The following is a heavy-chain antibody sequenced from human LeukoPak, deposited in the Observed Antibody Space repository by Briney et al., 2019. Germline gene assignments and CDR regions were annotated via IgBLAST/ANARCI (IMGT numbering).Heavy chain of an antibody. D-gene: IGHD3-22*01. V-gene: IGHV1-69*04. CDR1: GGTFSSYA. Sequence: SVKVSCKASGGTFSSYAISWVRQAPGQGLEWMGRIIPILGIANYAQKFQGRVTITADKSTSTAYMELSSLRTEDTAVYYCARGGSSGYYYGGDYWGQGTLVTVSS. J-gene: IGHJ4*02. CDR3: ARGGSSGYYYGGDY. CDR2: IIPILGIA.